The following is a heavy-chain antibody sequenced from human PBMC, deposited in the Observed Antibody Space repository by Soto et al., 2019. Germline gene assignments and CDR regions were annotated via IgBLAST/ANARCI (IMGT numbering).Heavy chain of an antibody. Sequence: QVQLVESGGGVVQPGRSLRLSCAASGFIFSSNGMHWVRQAPGQGPEWVAVISYDGNNKYYADSVKGRFTISRDNSKNTLFLQMNSLRPEDTAVYFCAKDRVRHGLGEVDDWGQGTRVTVSS. V-gene: IGHV3-30*06. D-gene: IGHD3-16*01. CDR2: ISYDGNNK. CDR3: AKDRVRHGLGEVDD. J-gene: IGHJ4*02. CDR1: GFIFSSNG.